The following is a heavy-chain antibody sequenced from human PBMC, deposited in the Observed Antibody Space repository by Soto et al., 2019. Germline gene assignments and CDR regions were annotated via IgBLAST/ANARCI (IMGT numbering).Heavy chain of an antibody. CDR2: INAGNGNT. CDR1: GYTFTSYA. CDR3: ARGPGGPDGPGDY. Sequence: QVQLVQSGAEVKKPGASVKVSCKASGYTFTSYAMHWVRQAPXXXXEWMGWINAGNGNTKYSQKFQGRVTITRDTSASTAYMELXSXRSXDTXVYYCARGPGGPDGPGDYWGQGTLVTVSS. V-gene: IGHV1-3*01. D-gene: IGHD2-15*01. J-gene: IGHJ4*02.